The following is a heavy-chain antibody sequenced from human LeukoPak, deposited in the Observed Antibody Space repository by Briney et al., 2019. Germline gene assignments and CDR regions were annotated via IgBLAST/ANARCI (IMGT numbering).Heavy chain of an antibody. CDR2: ICYSGNT. V-gene: IGHV4-39*07. CDR1: GDSISGSSYY. Sequence: SETLSLTCSVSGDSISGSSYYWGWIRQPPGKGLEWVGSICYSGNTYYNPSLKSRVTISVDTSKNQFSLKLSSVTAADTAVYYCAREGNYYDSHSWGQGTLVTVSS. CDR3: AREGNYYDSHS. J-gene: IGHJ4*02. D-gene: IGHD3-22*01.